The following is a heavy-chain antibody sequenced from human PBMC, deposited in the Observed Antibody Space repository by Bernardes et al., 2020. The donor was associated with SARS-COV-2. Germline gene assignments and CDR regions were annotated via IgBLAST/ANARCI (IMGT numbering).Heavy chain of an antibody. J-gene: IGHJ4*02. V-gene: IGHV3-23*01. CDR2: ISGSGGST. CDR3: AKGAEGPLLRFLECHDY. Sequence: GGSLRLSCAASGFTFSSYAMSWVRQAPGKGLEWVSAISGSGGSTYYADSVKGRFTISRDNSKNTLYLQMNSLRAEDTAVYYCAKGAEGPLLRFLECHDYWGQGTLVTVSS. CDR1: GFTFSSYA. D-gene: IGHD3-3*01.